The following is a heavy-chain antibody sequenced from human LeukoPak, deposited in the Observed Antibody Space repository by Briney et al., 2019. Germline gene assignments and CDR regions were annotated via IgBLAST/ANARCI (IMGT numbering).Heavy chain of an antibody. CDR3: ARGDHTGNPYYYYGMDV. CDR2: SGNR. Sequence: ASVKVSCKASGYTFTNYDINWVRQAPGQGLEWMGWSGNRDYAQKFQGRVTMTRNTSISTAYMELSGLRSEDTAVYYCARGDHTGNPYYYYGMDVWGQGTTVTVSS. J-gene: IGHJ6*02. CDR1: GYTFTNYD. D-gene: IGHD4-23*01. V-gene: IGHV1-8*01.